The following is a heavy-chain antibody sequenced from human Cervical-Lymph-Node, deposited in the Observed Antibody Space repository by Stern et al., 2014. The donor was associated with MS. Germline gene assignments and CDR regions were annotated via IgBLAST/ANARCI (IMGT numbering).Heavy chain of an antibody. V-gene: IGHV3-9*01. CDR1: GFTFDDYA. CDR3: AKGKASGWYYFDY. J-gene: IGHJ4*02. Sequence: EVQLVESGGGVVQPGRSLRLSCAASGFTFDDYAMHWVRQAPGKGLGWALGITWNSGRVAYADSVKGRFTISRDNAKNSLYLQMNSLRPEDTALYYCAKGKASGWYYFDYWGQGALVTVSS. D-gene: IGHD6-19*01. CDR2: ITWNSGRV.